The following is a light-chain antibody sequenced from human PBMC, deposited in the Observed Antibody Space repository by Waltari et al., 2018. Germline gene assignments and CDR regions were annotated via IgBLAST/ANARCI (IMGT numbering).Light chain of an antibody. V-gene: IGKV1-39*01. Sequence: DIQMTQSPSSLSASVGDRVTITCRASQSISTYLHWYQQKPGKAPNLMIYAASTLQSGVPSRFSGSGSETDFTLTISSLQPEDFATYYCQQSYNAPRTFGLGTKVDIK. CDR2: AAS. CDR1: QSISTY. J-gene: IGKJ3*01. CDR3: QQSYNAPRT.